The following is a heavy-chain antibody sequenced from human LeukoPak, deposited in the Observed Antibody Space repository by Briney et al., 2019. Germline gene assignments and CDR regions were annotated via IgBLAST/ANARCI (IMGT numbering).Heavy chain of an antibody. V-gene: IGHV3-21*01. J-gene: IGHJ4*02. Sequence: GGSLRLSCAASGFTFSSYGMHWVRQAPGKGLEWVSSISSSSSYIYYADSVKGRFTISRDNAKNSLYLQMNSLRAEDTAVYYCARIELNCGGDCYSGYWGQGTLVTVSS. D-gene: IGHD2-21*02. CDR1: GFTFSSYG. CDR2: ISSSSSYI. CDR3: ARIELNCGGDCYSGY.